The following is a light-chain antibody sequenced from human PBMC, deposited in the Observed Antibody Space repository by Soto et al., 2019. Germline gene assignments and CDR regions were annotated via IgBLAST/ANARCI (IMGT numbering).Light chain of an antibody. CDR1: HSVRSD. CDR2: GAS. V-gene: IGKV3-15*01. Sequence: EIVVARTPGNECVSRGARAPLSYKVSHSVRSDLAWYQQKPGQAPRLLIYGASTRATGIPARFSGSGSGTEFTLTLRSLQSEDSAVYNCQQYNNWPPITFGDGTRLEI. J-gene: IGKJ5*01. CDR3: QQYNNWPPIT.